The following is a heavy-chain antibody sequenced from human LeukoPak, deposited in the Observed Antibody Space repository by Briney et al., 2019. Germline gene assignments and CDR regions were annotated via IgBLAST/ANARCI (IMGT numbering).Heavy chain of an antibody. J-gene: IGHJ5*02. V-gene: IGHV6-1*01. CDR1: GDSVSSNSVT. CDR2: TYYRSTWYN. CDR3: ARRLTQYDCFDP. D-gene: IGHD2-2*01. Sequence: SQALSLTCAISGDSVSSNSVTWNWIRQSPSRGLEWLGRTYYRSTWYNDYAVSVRGRITVNPDTSKNQFSLHLNSVTPEDTAVYYCARRLTQYDCFDPWGQGILVTVS.